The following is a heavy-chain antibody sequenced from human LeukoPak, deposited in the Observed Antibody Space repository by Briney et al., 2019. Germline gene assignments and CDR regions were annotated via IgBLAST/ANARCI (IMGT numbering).Heavy chain of an antibody. J-gene: IGHJ5*02. CDR1: GGSFSGYH. D-gene: IGHD2-2*01. CDR3: ARGTCSSTSCYDNWFDP. Sequence: SETLSLTCAVYGGSFSGYHWSWIRQPPGKGLEWIGEINHSGSTNCNPSLKSRVTISVDTSKNQFSLKLSSVTAADTAVYYCARGTCSSTSCYDNWFDPWGQGTLVTVSS. V-gene: IGHV4-34*01. CDR2: INHSGST.